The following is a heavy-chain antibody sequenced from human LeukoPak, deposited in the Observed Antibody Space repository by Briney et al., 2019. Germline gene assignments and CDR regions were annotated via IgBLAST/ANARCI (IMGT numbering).Heavy chain of an antibody. CDR3: ARDFGFLEWLSWFDS. V-gene: IGHV4-30-4*08. D-gene: IGHD3-3*01. Sequence: IPSETLSLTCAVSGVSITADHYYWTWIRQPPGKGLEWIGQIHNSGTTHYNPSLGRRITISFDTSKNHFSLNLNSVTAADTAIYYCARDFGFLEWLSWFDSWGQGTLVTVSS. CDR2: IHNSGTT. J-gene: IGHJ5*01. CDR1: GVSITADHYY.